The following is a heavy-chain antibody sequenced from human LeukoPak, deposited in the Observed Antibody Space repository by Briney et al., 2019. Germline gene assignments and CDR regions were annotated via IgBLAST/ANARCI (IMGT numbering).Heavy chain of an antibody. CDR1: GDSINSHY. CDR3: ARTGDYSRSTGGWFDP. J-gene: IGHJ5*02. D-gene: IGHD4-11*01. CDR2: IFYSGKT. V-gene: IGHV4-59*11. Sequence: PSETLSLTCTVFGDSINSHYWSWVRQAPGKGLEWIGYIFYSGKTNYSPSLKSPVTISLDTSKKQVSLRLTSVTTADTAVYFCARTGDYSRSTGGWFDPWGQGTLVTVSS.